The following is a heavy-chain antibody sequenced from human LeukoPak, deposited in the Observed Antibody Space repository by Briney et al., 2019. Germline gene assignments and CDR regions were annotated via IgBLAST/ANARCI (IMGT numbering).Heavy chain of an antibody. CDR2: MNPDRGNT. D-gene: IGHD4-11*01. CDR3: ARGRATVTTHWIDP. J-gene: IGHJ5*02. V-gene: IGHV1-8*03. Sequence: GDSVKVSCKASGYTFTSYDINWLRQATGQGLEWLGWMNPDRGNTGYAQKFQGRITITRNTSMTTAYMELASLTSEDTAVYYCARGRATVTTHWIDPWGQGTLVTVYS. CDR1: GYTFTSYD.